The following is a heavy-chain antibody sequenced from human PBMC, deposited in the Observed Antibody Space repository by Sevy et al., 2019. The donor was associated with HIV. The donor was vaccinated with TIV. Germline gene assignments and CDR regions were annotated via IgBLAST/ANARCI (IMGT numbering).Heavy chain of an antibody. CDR3: ARGAPNYYYAMDV. V-gene: IGHV4-59*01. CDR1: GDSISGYY. Sequence: SETLSLTCTVSGDSISGYYWNWIRQPPGKGLEWIGYIFYSRSTNYSPSLKSRVTISKDTSKNQFSLKLSSVTAADTVLYYCARGAPNYYYAMDVWGQGTTVTVSS. CDR2: IFYSRST. J-gene: IGHJ6*02.